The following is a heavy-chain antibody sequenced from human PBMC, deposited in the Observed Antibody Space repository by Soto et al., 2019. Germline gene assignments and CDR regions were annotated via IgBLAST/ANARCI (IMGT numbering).Heavy chain of an antibody. Sequence: EVQLLESGGGLVQPGGSLRLSCAASGFTFSSYAMSWVRQAPGKGLEWVSAISGSGGSTYYADSVKGRFTISRDNSKNTVYLQMNSLRAEDTAVYYCAKAEGYYYYGMDVWGQGTTVTVSS. CDR3: AKAEGYYYYGMDV. V-gene: IGHV3-23*01. CDR2: ISGSGGST. J-gene: IGHJ6*02. CDR1: GFTFSSYA.